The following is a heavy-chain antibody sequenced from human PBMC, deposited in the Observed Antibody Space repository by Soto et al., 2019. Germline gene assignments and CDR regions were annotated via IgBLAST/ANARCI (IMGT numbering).Heavy chain of an antibody. D-gene: IGHD3-9*01. Sequence: QLQLQESGPGLVKPSETLSLTCAVSGASISSGSSYWGWLRQPPGKGLEWIGKINYSGSTYYNPYLKSRVTLSVDTSQKHFSLKLSSVTAADTAVYYCARHVMTGPYNYYCSGLDVWGQGTAVTVSS. V-gene: IGHV4-39*01. CDR2: INYSGST. CDR3: ARHVMTGPYNYYCSGLDV. J-gene: IGHJ6*02. CDR1: GASISSGSSY.